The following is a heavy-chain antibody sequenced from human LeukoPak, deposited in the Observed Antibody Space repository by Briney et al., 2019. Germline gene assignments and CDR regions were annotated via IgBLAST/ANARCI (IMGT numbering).Heavy chain of an antibody. CDR2: IRSKAHGGTT. Sequence: GGSLILSCTASGFTLGDYAMSWLRQAPGKGLEWVGFIRSKAHGGTTEYAPSVRGRFTISRDDSKSIAYLQMNSLKTEDAADYYCTRSGDYGDIVGMDVWGQGTTVTVSS. D-gene: IGHD3-16*01. V-gene: IGHV3-49*03. J-gene: IGHJ6*02. CDR3: TRSGDYGDIVGMDV. CDR1: GFTLGDYA.